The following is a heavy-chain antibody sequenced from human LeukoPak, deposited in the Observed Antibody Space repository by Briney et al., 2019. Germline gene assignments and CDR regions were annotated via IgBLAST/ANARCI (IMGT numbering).Heavy chain of an antibody. J-gene: IGHJ3*02. Sequence: GGSLRLSCAASGFTLINYGMHWVRHAPGKGLEWVASIRYYGSNKYYADSVKGRFTISRDNSKNTLYLKINSLRADDTAVYYCAKKTIVGATVDAFDIWGKGTMVTVSS. CDR1: GFTLINYG. CDR3: AKKTIVGATVDAFDI. CDR2: IRYYGSNK. V-gene: IGHV3-30*02. D-gene: IGHD1-26*01.